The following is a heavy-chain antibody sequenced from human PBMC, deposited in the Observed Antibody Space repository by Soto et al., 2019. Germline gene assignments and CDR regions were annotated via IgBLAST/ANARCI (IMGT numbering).Heavy chain of an antibody. V-gene: IGHV1-69*13. CDR1: GYTFTTYD. D-gene: IGHD3-22*01. Sequence: SVKVSCKASGYTFTTYDISWVRQATGQGLEWMGGIIPIFGTANYAQKFQGRVTITADESTSTACMELSSLRSEDTAVYYCAVVINAFDIWGQGTMVTVSS. J-gene: IGHJ3*02. CDR2: IIPIFGTA. CDR3: AVVINAFDI.